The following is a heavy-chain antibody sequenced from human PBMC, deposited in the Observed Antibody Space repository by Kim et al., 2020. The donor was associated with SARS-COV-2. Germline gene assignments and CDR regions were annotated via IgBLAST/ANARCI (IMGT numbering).Heavy chain of an antibody. CDR3: ARDLTGVLGYGMDV. J-gene: IGHJ6*02. V-gene: IGHV3-33*01. Sequence: YAAPGKGRFTSSRDNSKNTLYLQRNSLRAEDTAVYYCARDLTGVLGYGMDVWGQGTTVTVSS. D-gene: IGHD7-27*01.